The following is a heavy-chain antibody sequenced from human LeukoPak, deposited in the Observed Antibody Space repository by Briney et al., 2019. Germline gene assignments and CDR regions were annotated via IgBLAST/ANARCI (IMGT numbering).Heavy chain of an antibody. V-gene: IGHV4-61*02. CDR1: GVSISSSDYF. D-gene: IGHD2-15*01. J-gene: IGHJ4*01. Sequence: SQTLSLTCTVSGVSISSSDYFWSWIRQPAGKGLEWIVRMNIDGSTNYNPSLQSRVTSSLDTSKNQFSLKLSSVTAAGTAVYYCASRVVVVAAHGDYWGQGTLVTVSS. CDR2: MNIDGST. CDR3: ASRVVVVAAHGDY.